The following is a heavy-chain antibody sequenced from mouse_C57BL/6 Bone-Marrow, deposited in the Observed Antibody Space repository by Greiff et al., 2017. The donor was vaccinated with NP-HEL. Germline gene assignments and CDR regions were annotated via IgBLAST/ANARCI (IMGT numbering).Heavy chain of an antibody. V-gene: IGHV1-82*01. J-gene: IGHJ1*03. D-gene: IGHD1-1*01. CDR2: IYPGDGDT. CDR1: GYAFSSSW. Sequence: QVQLQQSGPELVKPGASVKISCKASGYAFSSSWMNWVQQRPGKGLEWIGRIYPGDGDTTYNGKFKGKATLPADKSSSTAYMQLSSLTSEDSAVYFCARSYYGSSYWYFEVWGTGTTVTVSS. CDR3: ARSYYGSSYWYFEV.